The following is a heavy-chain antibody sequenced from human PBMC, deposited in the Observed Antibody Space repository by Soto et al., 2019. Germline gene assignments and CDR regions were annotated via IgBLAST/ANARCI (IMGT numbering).Heavy chain of an antibody. CDR3: ARGPGTTTVTTFDY. J-gene: IGHJ4*02. Sequence: QVQLQQWGAGLLKPSETLSLTCAVYGGSFSGYYWSWIRQPPGKGLEWIGEINHSGSTNYNPSLTSRVTISVDTSKNQFSLKLSSVTAADTAVYYCARGPGTTTVTTFDYWGQGTLVTVSS. CDR1: GGSFSGYY. D-gene: IGHD4-17*01. CDR2: INHSGST. V-gene: IGHV4-34*01.